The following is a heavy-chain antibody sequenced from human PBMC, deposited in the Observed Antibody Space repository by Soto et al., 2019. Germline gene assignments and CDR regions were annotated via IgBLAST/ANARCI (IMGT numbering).Heavy chain of an antibody. Sequence: SETLSLTCTVSGGSTSNNYWSWIRQPPWKGLEWIGYIYYTGSTNYNPSLKSRVTISLDASKNQFSLKLSSVTAADTAVYYCARVEDYYGSGSYYKWAFDIWGQGTMVTVSS. J-gene: IGHJ3*02. CDR1: GGSTSNNY. V-gene: IGHV4-59*12. CDR3: ARVEDYYGSGSYYKWAFDI. D-gene: IGHD3-10*01. CDR2: IYYTGST.